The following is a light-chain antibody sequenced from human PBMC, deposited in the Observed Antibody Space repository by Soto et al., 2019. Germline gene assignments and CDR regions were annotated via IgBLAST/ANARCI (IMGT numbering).Light chain of an antibody. Sequence: DIQMTQSRSSLSASIGDRVTITCRASQYINNHLNWYRQKPGKAPELLIYAASSLQSGVPSRFSGSGSGTDFTLTITSLQPEDFATYSCQQTNIFPWTFGQGTKVDIK. CDR3: QQTNIFPWT. J-gene: IGKJ1*01. CDR1: QYINNH. CDR2: AAS. V-gene: IGKV1-39*01.